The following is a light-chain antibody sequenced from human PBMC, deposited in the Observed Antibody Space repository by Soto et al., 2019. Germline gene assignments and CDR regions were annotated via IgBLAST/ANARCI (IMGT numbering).Light chain of an antibody. J-gene: IGLJ1*01. V-gene: IGLV2-14*01. CDR3: SSYTSSSTLYV. CDR2: EVS. Sequence: QSVLTQPASVSGSPGQSITISCTGTSSDVGGYNYVSWYQQHPGKAPKLMIYEVSNRPSGVSNRFSGFKSGNTASLTISGLQAEDEADYYCSSYTSSSTLYVFGTGTKV. CDR1: SSDVGGYNY.